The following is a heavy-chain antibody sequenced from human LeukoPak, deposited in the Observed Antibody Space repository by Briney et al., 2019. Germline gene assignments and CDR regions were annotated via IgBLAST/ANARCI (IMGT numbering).Heavy chain of an antibody. CDR1: GGTFSSYA. Sequence: SVKVSCKASGGTFSSYAISWVRQAPGQGLEWMGGIIPIFGTANYAQKFQGRVTITTDESTSTAYMELSSLRSEDTAVYYCAKGVAHGYCSSTSCYRSTEYFQHWGQGTLVTVSS. J-gene: IGHJ1*01. CDR2: IIPIFGTA. D-gene: IGHD2-2*02. CDR3: AKGVAHGYCSSTSCYRSTEYFQH. V-gene: IGHV1-69*05.